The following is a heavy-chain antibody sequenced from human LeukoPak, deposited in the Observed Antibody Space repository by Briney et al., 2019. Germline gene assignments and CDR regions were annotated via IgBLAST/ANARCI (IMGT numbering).Heavy chain of an antibody. CDR2: IYYSGST. J-gene: IGHJ4*02. Sequence: SETLSLTCTVSGGSISSSSYYWGWIRQPPGKGLEWIGSIYYSGSTYYNPSLKSRVTISEDTSRNQFSLKLSSVTAADTAVYYCARQNAYNFFFSFWGQGTLVTVSS. V-gene: IGHV4-39*01. D-gene: IGHD5-24*01. CDR3: ARQNAYNFFFSF. CDR1: GGSISSSSYY.